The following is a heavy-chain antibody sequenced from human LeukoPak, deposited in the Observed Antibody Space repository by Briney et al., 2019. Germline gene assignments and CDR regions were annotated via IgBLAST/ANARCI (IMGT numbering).Heavy chain of an antibody. J-gene: IGHJ4*02. Sequence: PSETLSLTCAVYGGSFSGYYCSWIRQPPGRGLEWIGEISHSGSTNYNPSLKSRVTISADTSKNQFSLKLRSATAADTAVYYCTRRGALPFDYWGQGALVTVSS. V-gene: IGHV4-34*01. CDR3: TRRGALPFDY. CDR2: ISHSGST. D-gene: IGHD4/OR15-4a*01. CDR1: GGSFSGYY.